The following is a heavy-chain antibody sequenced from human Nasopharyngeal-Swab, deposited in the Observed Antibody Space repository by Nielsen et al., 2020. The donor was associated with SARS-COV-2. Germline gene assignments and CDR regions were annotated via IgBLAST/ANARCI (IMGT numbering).Heavy chain of an antibody. CDR2: IYHSGST. Sequence: SQTLSLTCAVSGYSISSGYYWGWIRQPPGKGLEWIGSIYHSGSTYYNPSLKSRVTISVDTSKNQFSLKLGSVTAADTAVYYCARRYGDFWSGHYFDYWGQGTLVTVSS. J-gene: IGHJ4*02. CDR3: ARRYGDFWSGHYFDY. D-gene: IGHD3-3*01. V-gene: IGHV4-38-2*01. CDR1: GYSISSGYY.